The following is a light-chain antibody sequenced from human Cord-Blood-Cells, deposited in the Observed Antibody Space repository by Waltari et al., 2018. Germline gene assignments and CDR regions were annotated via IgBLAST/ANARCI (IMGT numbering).Light chain of an antibody. CDR3: QQYKSYVGT. Sequence: DIQMTQYTSTLPASVGDRITIPCRASQSISSWLAWYQQKPGKAPKLLFYDASSLESGVPSRFSGSGSGTEFTLASSILQADDFSSYYCQQYKSYVGTFGQGTKVEIK. CDR1: QSISSW. J-gene: IGKJ1*01. CDR2: DAS. V-gene: IGKV1-5*01.